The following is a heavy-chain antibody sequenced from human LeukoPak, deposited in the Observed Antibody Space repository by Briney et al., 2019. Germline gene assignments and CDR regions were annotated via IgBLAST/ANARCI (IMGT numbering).Heavy chain of an antibody. Sequence: RASVKVSCKASGGTFSSYAISWVRQAPGQGLEWMGRIIPILGIANYAQKFQGRVTITADKSTSTAYMELSSLRSEDTAVYYCARTGIAAAGAYYYYYYGMDVWGQGTTVTVSS. CDR1: GGTFSSYA. J-gene: IGHJ6*02. CDR2: IIPILGIA. V-gene: IGHV1-69*04. CDR3: ARTGIAAAGAYYYYYYGMDV. D-gene: IGHD6-13*01.